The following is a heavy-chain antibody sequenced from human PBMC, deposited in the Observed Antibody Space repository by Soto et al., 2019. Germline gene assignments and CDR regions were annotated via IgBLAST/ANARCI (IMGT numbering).Heavy chain of an antibody. D-gene: IGHD6-19*01. V-gene: IGHV4-4*02. J-gene: IGHJ4*02. Sequence: QVQLQESGPGLVRPSGTLSLTCAVSGDSINSNYCWTWVRQPPGKGLEWIAEIYYSGGTSYNPSLKIRVTISMDKSKNQFSLNLTCVTAADTAMYYCARDTGWGLGYWGQGTLVTVSS. CDR3: ARDTGWGLGY. CDR1: GDSINSNYC. CDR2: IYYSGGT.